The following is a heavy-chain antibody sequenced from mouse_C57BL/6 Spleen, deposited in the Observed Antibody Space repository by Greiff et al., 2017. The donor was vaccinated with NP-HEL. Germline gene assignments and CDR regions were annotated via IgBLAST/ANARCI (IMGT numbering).Heavy chain of an antibody. D-gene: IGHD1-1*01. CDR1: GYTFTDYY. CDR3: AREIYYGGSTRYFDV. J-gene: IGHJ1*03. CDR2: INPYNGGT. Sequence: VQLQQSGPVLVKPGASVKMSCKASGYTFTDYYMNWVKQSHGKSLEWIGVINPYNGGTSYNQKFKGKATLTVDKSSSTAYMELNSLTSEDSAVYYCAREIYYGGSTRYFDVWGTGTTVTVSS. V-gene: IGHV1-19*01.